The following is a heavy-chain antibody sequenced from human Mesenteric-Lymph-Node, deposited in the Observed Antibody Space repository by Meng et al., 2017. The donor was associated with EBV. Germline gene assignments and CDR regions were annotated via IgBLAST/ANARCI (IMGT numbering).Heavy chain of an antibody. CDR3: ASGYSASDVPLYFDY. CDR2: IYDSGIT. D-gene: IGHD5-12*01. J-gene: IGHJ4*02. Sequence: PDSGSELLKPSQTLSLTGAFSGCSSIIGGDSWSWIRQPPGIGLEWIGDIYDSGITYYNPSLKSRVTISVDRSKNQFSLKLNSVTAADTAVYYCASGYSASDVPLYFDYWGQGALVTVSS. CDR1: GCSSIIGGDS. V-gene: IGHV4-30-2*01.